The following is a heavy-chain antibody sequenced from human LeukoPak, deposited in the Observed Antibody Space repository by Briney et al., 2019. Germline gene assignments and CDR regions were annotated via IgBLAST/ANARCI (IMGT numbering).Heavy chain of an antibody. Sequence: GGSLRLSCAASGFTFSSYGMHWVRQAPGKGLEWVAVIWYDGSNKYYADSVKGRFTISRDNSKNTLYLQMNSLRAEDTAVYYCAREGVAAAALWASMFYYYGMDVWGQGTTVTVSS. J-gene: IGHJ6*02. V-gene: IGHV3-33*01. CDR3: AREGVAAAALWASMFYYYGMDV. D-gene: IGHD6-13*01. CDR2: IWYDGSNK. CDR1: GFTFSSYG.